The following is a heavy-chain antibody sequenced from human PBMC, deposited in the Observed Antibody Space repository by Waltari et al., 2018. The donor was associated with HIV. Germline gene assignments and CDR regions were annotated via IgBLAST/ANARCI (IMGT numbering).Heavy chain of an antibody. V-gene: IGHV1-8*01. J-gene: IGHJ5*02. CDR2: MNPNSRNT. D-gene: IGHD1-26*01. CDR3: ARAVNAVGAPHWFAP. Sequence: QVQLVQSGAEVKQPGASVKVSCKASGYIFNNYDINWVRQATGQGLEGMGWMNPNSRNTGYAQKFQGRVTMTRDTSITTAYMELSSLKSEDTAVYYCARAVNAVGAPHWFAPWGQGTLVTVSS. CDR1: GYIFNNYD.